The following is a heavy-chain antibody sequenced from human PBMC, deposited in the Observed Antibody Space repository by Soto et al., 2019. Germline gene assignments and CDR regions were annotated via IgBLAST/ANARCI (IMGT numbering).Heavy chain of an antibody. V-gene: IGHV1-18*01. CDR1: GYTFTSYG. CDR3: ERWVPPNDY. J-gene: IGHJ4*02. CDR2: ISAYNGNT. Sequence: QVQLVQSGAEVKKPGASVKVSCKASGYTFTSYGISWVRQAPGQGLEWMGWISAYNGNTNYAQKLQGRVTMTTDTPTSKADMEMRSLRSDDTAVYYCERWVPPNDYWGQGTLVTVSS.